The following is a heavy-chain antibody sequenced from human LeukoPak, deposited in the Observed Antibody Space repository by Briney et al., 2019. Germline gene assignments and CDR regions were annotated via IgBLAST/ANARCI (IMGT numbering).Heavy chain of an antibody. J-gene: IGHJ4*02. Sequence: ASVKVSCEASGYTFTSYDINWVRQATGQGLEWMGWMNPNSGNTGYAQKFQGRVTMTRNTSISTAYMELSSLRSEDTAVYYCARVTLVDTAMVSPPHFDYWGQGTLVTVSS. D-gene: IGHD5-18*01. CDR3: ARVTLVDTAMVSPPHFDY. CDR2: MNPNSGNT. V-gene: IGHV1-8*01. CDR1: GYTFTSYD.